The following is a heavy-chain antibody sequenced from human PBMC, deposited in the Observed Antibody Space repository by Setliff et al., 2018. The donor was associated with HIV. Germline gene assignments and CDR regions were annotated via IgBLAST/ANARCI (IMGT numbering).Heavy chain of an antibody. Sequence: GASVKVSCKASGYTFTSYYMHWVRQAPGQGLEWMGIINPSGGSTSYAQKFQGRVTVTRDTSTSTVYMELSSLRSEDTAVYYCARDLYYYGSGSPNYYYYYGMDVWGQGTTVTVSS. CDR2: INPSGGST. D-gene: IGHD3-10*01. CDR1: GYTFTSYY. V-gene: IGHV1-46*01. CDR3: ARDLYYYGSGSPNYYYYYGMDV. J-gene: IGHJ6*02.